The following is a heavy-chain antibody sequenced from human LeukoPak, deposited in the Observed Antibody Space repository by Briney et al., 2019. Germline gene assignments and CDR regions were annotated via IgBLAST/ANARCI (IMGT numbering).Heavy chain of an antibody. J-gene: IGHJ4*02. CDR2: SSGYNGNT. CDR3: ARGNYCSGGSCYDGAFDY. CDR1: GYTFTSYG. V-gene: IGHV1-18*01. D-gene: IGHD2-15*01. Sequence: GASVKVSCKASGYTFTSYGISWVRQAPGQGLEWMGWSSGYNGNTNYAQKLQGRVTMTTDTSTSTAYMELRRLRSDDTAVYYCARGNYCSGGSCYDGAFDYWGQGTLVTVSS.